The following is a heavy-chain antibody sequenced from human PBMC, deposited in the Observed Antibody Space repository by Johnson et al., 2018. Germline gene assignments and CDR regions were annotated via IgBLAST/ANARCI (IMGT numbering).Heavy chain of an antibody. CDR3: SRDWRYYDGDYYYYLDV. Sequence: VQLQESGGGLVQPGRSLRLSCTASGFTFGDYAMSWFRQAPGKGLEWVGFIRSKAYGGTTEYAASVKGRFTISRDDSKSIAYLQMNSLKTEDTAVYYFSRDWRYYDGDYYYYLDVWGKGTTVTVSS. V-gene: IGHV3-49*03. CDR1: GFTFGDYA. CDR2: IRSKAYGGTT. J-gene: IGHJ6*03. D-gene: IGHD3-22*01.